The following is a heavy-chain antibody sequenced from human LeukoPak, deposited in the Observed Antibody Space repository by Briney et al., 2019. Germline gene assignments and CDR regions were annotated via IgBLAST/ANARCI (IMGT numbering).Heavy chain of an antibody. CDR1: GYTFTSYY. D-gene: IGHD3-16*02. CDR2: INPSGGST. CDR3: ARDRYDRADAFDI. J-gene: IGHJ3*02. V-gene: IGHV1-46*01. Sequence: ASVKVSCKASGYTFTSYYMHWVRQAPGQGLEWMGIINPSGGSTGYAQKFQGRVTMTRDTSTSTVYMELSSLRSEDTAVYYCARDRYDRADAFDIWGQGTMVTVSS.